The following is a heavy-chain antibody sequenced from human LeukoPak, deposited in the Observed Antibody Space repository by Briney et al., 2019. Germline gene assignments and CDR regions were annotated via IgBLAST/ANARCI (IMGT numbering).Heavy chain of an antibody. V-gene: IGHV1-2*06. D-gene: IGHD5-18*01. CDR3: ARGEYSYGLGLD. CDR2: INPNSGGT. CDR1: GYTFTGYY. J-gene: IGHJ4*02. Sequence: ASVKVSCKASGYTFTGYYMHWVRQAPGQGLEWMGRINPNSGGTNYAQKFQGRVTMTRDTPISTAYMELSRLRSYDTAVYYCARGEYSYGLGLDWGQGTLVTVSS.